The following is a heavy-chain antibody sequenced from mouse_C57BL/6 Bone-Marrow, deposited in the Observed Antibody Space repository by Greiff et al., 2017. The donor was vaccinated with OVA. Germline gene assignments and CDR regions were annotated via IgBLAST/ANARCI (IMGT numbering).Heavy chain of an antibody. CDR1: GYSITSGYY. V-gene: IGHV3-6*01. Sequence: ESGPGLVKPSQSLSLTCSVTGYSITSGYYWNWIRQFPGNKLEWMGYISYDGSNNYNPSLKNRISITRDTSKNQFFLKLNSVTTEDTATYYCARNAYYSNYDYYAMDYWGQATSVTVSS. D-gene: IGHD2-5*01. J-gene: IGHJ4*01. CDR2: ISYDGSN. CDR3: ARNAYYSNYDYYAMDY.